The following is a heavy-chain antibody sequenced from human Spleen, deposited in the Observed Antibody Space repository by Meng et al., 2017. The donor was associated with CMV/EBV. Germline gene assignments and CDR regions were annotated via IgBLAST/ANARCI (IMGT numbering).Heavy chain of an antibody. J-gene: IGHJ3*02. CDR1: DYSISSGYY. V-gene: IGHV4-38-2*02. CDR3: AVDTAVIIANSQAFHI. CDR2: IYQSGST. Sequence: SETLSLTCTVSDYSISSGYYWGWIRQPPGKGLEWIGSIYQSGSTYYNPSLKSRVTISVDTSKNQFSLKLTSVTAADTAVYYCAVDTAVIIANSQAFHIWGQGTMVTVSS. D-gene: IGHD5-18*01.